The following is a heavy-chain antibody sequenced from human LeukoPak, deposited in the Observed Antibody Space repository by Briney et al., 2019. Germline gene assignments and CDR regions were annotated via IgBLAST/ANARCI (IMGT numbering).Heavy chain of an antibody. V-gene: IGHV4-59*08. CDR2: IYYSGST. CDR3: ARHNGDYGNWLYYFDY. J-gene: IGHJ4*02. CDR1: GGSISSYY. Sequence: SETLSLTCTVSGGSISSYYWSWIRQPPGKGLEWIGYIYYSGSTNYNPSLKSRVTISVDTSKNQFSLKLSSVTAADTAVYYCARHNGDYGNWLYYFDYWDQGTLVTVSS. D-gene: IGHD4-17*01.